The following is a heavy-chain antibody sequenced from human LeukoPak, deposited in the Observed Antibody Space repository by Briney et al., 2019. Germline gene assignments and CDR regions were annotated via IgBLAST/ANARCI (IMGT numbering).Heavy chain of an antibody. CDR1: GGSISSRSYY. CDR2: IYYSGST. CDR3: ARQFGSFVPYGGDPDRLGY. J-gene: IGHJ4*02. D-gene: IGHD4-23*01. Sequence: PSETLSLTCTVSGGSISSRSYYWGWSRQPPGKRLEWGGGIYYSGSTSYNPSLNSRVTISVDTSKNQFSLKLSSVTAADTAVYYCARQFGSFVPYGGDPDRLGYWGQGTLVTVSS. V-gene: IGHV4-39*01.